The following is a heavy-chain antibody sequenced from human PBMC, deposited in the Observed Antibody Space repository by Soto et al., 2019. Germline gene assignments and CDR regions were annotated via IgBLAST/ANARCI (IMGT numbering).Heavy chain of an antibody. CDR2: IYWDDDK. CDR3: AHSTDTAMALDY. Sequence: QITLKESGPTLVKPTQTLTLTCTFSGFSLSSSGVGVGWIRQPPGKALEWLALIYWDDDKRYSPSLKSRLTIPKDTSKNQVALTMTNMDPVDTATYYCAHSTDTAMALDYWGQGTLVSVSS. D-gene: IGHD5-18*01. CDR1: GFSLSSSGVG. V-gene: IGHV2-5*02. J-gene: IGHJ4*02.